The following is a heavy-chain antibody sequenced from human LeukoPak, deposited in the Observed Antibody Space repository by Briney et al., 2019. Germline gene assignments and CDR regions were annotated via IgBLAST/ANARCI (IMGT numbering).Heavy chain of an antibody. Sequence: GGSLRLSCAASGFTFSSYEMNWVRQAPGKGLEWVSVIYSGGSTYYADSVKGRFTISRDNSKNTLYLEMNSLRAEDTAVYYCARGTGFPYSSGWVGYFDYWGQGTLVIVSS. CDR2: IYSGGST. D-gene: IGHD6-19*01. V-gene: IGHV3-53*01. CDR3: ARGTGFPYSSGWVGYFDY. J-gene: IGHJ4*02. CDR1: GFTFSSYE.